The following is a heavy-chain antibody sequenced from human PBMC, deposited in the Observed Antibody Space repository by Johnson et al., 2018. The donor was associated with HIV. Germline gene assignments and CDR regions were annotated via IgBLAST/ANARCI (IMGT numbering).Heavy chain of an antibody. Sequence: QVQLVESGGGVVQPGTSLTLSCVGSGLSFSNFGIHWVRQAPGKGPEWVAVISFDGNLKKYADSVQGRFTISRDNSKHTLYLQMNSLRAEETAVYYCARASSGYYSDAFDIWGQGTMVTVSS. CDR1: GLSFSNFG. CDR2: ISFDGNLK. V-gene: IGHV3-30*03. D-gene: IGHD3-22*01. J-gene: IGHJ3*02. CDR3: ARASSGYYSDAFDI.